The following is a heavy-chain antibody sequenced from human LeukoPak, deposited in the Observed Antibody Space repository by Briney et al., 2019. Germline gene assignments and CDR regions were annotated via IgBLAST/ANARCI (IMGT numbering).Heavy chain of an antibody. V-gene: IGHV3-7*01. Sequence: GGSLRLSCAASGFTFTYYAMHWVRQAPGKGLEWVANIKQDGSEKYYVDSVKGRFTISRDNAKNSLYLQMNSLRAEDTAVYYCARETVVVPAAILYYYYYYMDVWGKGTTVTVSS. J-gene: IGHJ6*03. CDR3: ARETVVVPAAILYYYYYYMDV. D-gene: IGHD2-2*01. CDR1: GFTFTYYA. CDR2: IKQDGSEK.